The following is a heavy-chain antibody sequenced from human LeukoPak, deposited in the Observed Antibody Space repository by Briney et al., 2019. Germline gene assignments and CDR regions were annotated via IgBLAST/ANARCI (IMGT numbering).Heavy chain of an antibody. D-gene: IGHD2-15*01. J-gene: IGHJ4*02. CDR2: IKSKTDGGTT. Sequence: GGSLRLSCATSGFTFNNNAMSWVRQAPGKGLEWVGRIKSKTDGGTTDYAAPVKGRFTISRDDSKNTLYLQMNSLKTEDTAVYYCTTDLVVVDYWGQGTLVTVSS. CDR1: GFTFNNNA. V-gene: IGHV3-15*01. CDR3: TTDLVVVDY.